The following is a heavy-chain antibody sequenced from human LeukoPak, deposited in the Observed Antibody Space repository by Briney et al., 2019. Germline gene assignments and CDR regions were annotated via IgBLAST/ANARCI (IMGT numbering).Heavy chain of an antibody. CDR3: SRERGLLFDY. D-gene: IGHD3-10*01. J-gene: IGHJ4*02. CDR2: ISTSGSTI. CDR1: GFTFSSYE. Sequence: GGSLRLSCAASGFTFSSYEMNWVRQAPGKGLGWLSYISTSGSTIYYADSVKGRFTISRDNAKNSLYLQMNSLRAEDTAVYYCSRERGLLFDYWGQGTLVTVSS. V-gene: IGHV3-48*03.